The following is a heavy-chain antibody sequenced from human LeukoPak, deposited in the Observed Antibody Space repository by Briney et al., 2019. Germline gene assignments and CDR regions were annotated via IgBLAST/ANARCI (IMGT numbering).Heavy chain of an antibody. D-gene: IGHD6-13*01. CDR1: GFTFNTYS. J-gene: IGHJ3*02. CDR2: IDSSSGYM. CDR3: ARDLIAAAGTTFNAFDI. V-gene: IGHV3-21*01. Sequence: GGSLRLSCAASGFTFNTYSMNWARQAPGKGLEWVSSIDSSSGYMFYADSVKGRFTISRDNAENSLYLQMNSLRAEDTAVYYCARDLIAAAGTTFNAFDIWGQGTMVTVSS.